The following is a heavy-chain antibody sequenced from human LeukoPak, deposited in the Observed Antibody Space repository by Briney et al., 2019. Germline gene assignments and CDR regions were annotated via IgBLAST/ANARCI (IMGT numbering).Heavy chain of an antibody. CDR2: IYHSGST. D-gene: IGHD3-10*01. Sequence: SETLSLTCDVSGGSISSGNWWSWVRQTPGKGLEWIGEIYHSGSTNYNPSLKSRVTISFDTSKNQFSLKLSSVTAADTAVYYCARERSGSYDEHFDYWGQGTLVTVSS. CDR1: GGSISSGNW. V-gene: IGHV4-4*02. J-gene: IGHJ4*02. CDR3: ARERSGSYDEHFDY.